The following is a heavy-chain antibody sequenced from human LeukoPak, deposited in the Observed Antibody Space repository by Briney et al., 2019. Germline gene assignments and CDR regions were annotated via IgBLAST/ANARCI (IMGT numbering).Heavy chain of an antibody. CDR2: ITGSGGSS. V-gene: IGHV3-23*01. J-gene: IGHJ4*02. Sequence: PGGSLRLSCAASGFTFSSYAMSWVRQAPGKGLEWVSAITGSGGSSFYADSGKGRFTISRDNSKNTLFLQMASLRADDTAVYFCAKPMREGNYGDYLIWGQGTLVTVSS. D-gene: IGHD4-17*01. CDR3: AKPMREGNYGDYLI. CDR1: GFTFSSYA.